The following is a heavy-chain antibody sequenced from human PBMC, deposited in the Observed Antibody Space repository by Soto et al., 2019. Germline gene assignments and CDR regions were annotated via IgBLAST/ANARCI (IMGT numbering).Heavy chain of an antibody. J-gene: IGHJ4*02. CDR3: ARDSREGTGGYFDY. V-gene: IGHV1-69*01. CDR2: ISPSFGTA. D-gene: IGHD2-8*02. Sequence: QVQLVQSGAEVKKPGSSVKVSCKASGGTFSSYAISWVRQAPGQGLEWMGGISPSFGTANYAQKSQGRVTMTADESTSTAYMELSSLRAEDTAVYYCARDSREGTGGYFDYWGQGTLVTVSS. CDR1: GGTFSSYA.